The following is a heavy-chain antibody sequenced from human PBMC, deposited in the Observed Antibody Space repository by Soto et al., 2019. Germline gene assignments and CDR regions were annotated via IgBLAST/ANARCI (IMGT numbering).Heavy chain of an antibody. Sequence: QVQLVESGGGVVQPGRSLRLSCAASGFTFSSYGMHWVRQAPGKGLEWVAVIWYDGSNKYYADSVKGRFTISRDNSKNTLNVQRTSLRAEDTAVYYCASSRRGDAFDIWGQGTMVTVSS. CDR3: ASSRRGDAFDI. CDR1: GFTFSSYG. CDR2: IWYDGSNK. V-gene: IGHV3-33*01. D-gene: IGHD3-16*01. J-gene: IGHJ3*02.